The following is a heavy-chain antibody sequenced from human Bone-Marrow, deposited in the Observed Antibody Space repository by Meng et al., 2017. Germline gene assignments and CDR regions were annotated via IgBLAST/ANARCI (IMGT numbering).Heavy chain of an antibody. Sequence: GGSLRLSCAASGFTFSSYWMHWVRQAPGKGLVWVSRINSDGSSTSYADSVKGRFTISRDNAKNTLYRQMNSLRAEDTAVYYCVRLKGYCRDGTCPYDYWGQGALVTVSS. J-gene: IGHJ4*02. CDR2: INSDGSST. CDR1: GFTFSSYW. CDR3: VRLKGYCRDGTCPYDY. D-gene: IGHD2-15*01. V-gene: IGHV3-74*01.